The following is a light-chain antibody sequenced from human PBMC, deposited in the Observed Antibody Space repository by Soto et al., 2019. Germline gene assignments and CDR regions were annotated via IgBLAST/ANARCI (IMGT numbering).Light chain of an antibody. CDR3: QQYNDWLYT. CDR2: GAS. J-gene: IGKJ2*01. V-gene: IGKV3-15*01. Sequence: EIVMTQSPATLSVSPGERATLSCRASQSVSSNLAWYRQKPGQAPRLLIYGASTRATGIPARFSGSGSGTEFTLTISSVQSEDFEVYYCQQYNDWLYTFGQGTKLEIK. CDR1: QSVSSN.